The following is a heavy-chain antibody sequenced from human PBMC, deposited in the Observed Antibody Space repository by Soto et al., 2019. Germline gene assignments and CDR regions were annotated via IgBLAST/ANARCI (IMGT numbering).Heavy chain of an antibody. CDR3: AKDPSPYYDSSGYRNFDY. J-gene: IGHJ4*02. Sequence: GGSLRLSCAASGFTFSSYAMSWVRQAPGKGLEWVSAISGSGGSTYYADSVKGRFTISSDNSKNTLYLQMNSLGAEDKAVNYCAKDPSPYYDSSGYRNFDYWGQGTLVTVSS. D-gene: IGHD3-22*01. V-gene: IGHV3-23*01. CDR1: GFTFSSYA. CDR2: ISGSGGST.